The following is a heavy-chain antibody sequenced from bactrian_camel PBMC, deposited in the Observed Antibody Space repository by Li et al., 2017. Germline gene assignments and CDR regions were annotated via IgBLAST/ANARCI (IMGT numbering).Heavy chain of an antibody. D-gene: IGHD7*01. CDR2: IESDGST. V-gene: IGHV3S6*01. CDR1: GYTYSSYC. Sequence: HVQLVESGGGSVQAGGSLRLSCVASGYTYSSYCMAWFRQAPGKDRAGVAGIESDGSTAYADSVKCRFTIPEDNANNTLHLHLNNLKPEDTAMYYCAVDGRIWHSGCLRVVAKDLMAYRGQGTQVTVS. CDR3: AVDGRIWHSGCLRVVAKDLMAY. J-gene: IGHJ4*01.